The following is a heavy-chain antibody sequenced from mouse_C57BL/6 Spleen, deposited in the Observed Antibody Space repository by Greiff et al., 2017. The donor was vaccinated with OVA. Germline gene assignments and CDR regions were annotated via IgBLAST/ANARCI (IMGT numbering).Heavy chain of an antibody. CDR1: GYTFTSYW. J-gene: IGHJ3*01. V-gene: IGHV1-55*01. Sequence: QVQLQQPGAELVTPVSSVKMSCKASGYTFTSYWITWVKQRPGQGLEWIGDIYPGSGSTNYNEKFKSKATLTVDTSSSTAYMQLSSLTSEDSAVYYCAREEFAYWGQGTLVTVSA. CDR3: AREEFAY. CDR2: IYPGSGST.